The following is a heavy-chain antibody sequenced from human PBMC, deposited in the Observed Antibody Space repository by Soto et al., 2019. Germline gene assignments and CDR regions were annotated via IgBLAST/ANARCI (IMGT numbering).Heavy chain of an antibody. D-gene: IGHD3-16*02. CDR1: GFTFRNYW. V-gene: IGHV3-74*01. CDR2: INGDGSIT. Sequence: EVQLVESGGGLGQPGVSLRLSCAASGFTFRNYWMYWVRQAPGKGLVWVSHINGDGSITAYADSVRGRFTISRDDAKNTLFLQMNSLRPEDTAVYYCVRGGNYVWGSYQDWGQGTLVTVSS. CDR3: VRGGNYVWGSYQD. J-gene: IGHJ4*02.